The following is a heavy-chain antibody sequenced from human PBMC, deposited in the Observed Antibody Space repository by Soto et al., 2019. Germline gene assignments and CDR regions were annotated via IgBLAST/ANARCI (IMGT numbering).Heavy chain of an antibody. Sequence: GESLKISCAASGFTFSSYAMSWVRQAPGKGLEWVSGINGGGDSTYFADSVRGRFTISRDNSKNTLFLQMNSLRAEDTAVYYCARGWTFDLWGQRTLVTVSS. D-gene: IGHD1-1*01. V-gene: IGHV3-23*01. CDR2: INGGGDST. CDR3: ARGWTFDL. CDR1: GFTFSSYA. J-gene: IGHJ4*02.